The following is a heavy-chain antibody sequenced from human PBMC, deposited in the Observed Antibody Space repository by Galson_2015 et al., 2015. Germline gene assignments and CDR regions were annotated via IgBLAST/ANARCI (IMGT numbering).Heavy chain of an antibody. CDR3: AKDRVDCDGDCYWADDASDI. CDR2: IGGSDDVT. J-gene: IGHJ3*02. D-gene: IGHD2-21*02. Sequence: SLRLSCAASGFSFRSYVMSWVRQAPGKGLEWVSAIGGSDDVTSYTDSVKGRFTISRDASKNTLFLQMNSLKAEDTAVYYCAKDRVDCDGDCYWADDASDIWGHGTMVTVSS. V-gene: IGHV3-23*01. CDR1: GFSFRSYV.